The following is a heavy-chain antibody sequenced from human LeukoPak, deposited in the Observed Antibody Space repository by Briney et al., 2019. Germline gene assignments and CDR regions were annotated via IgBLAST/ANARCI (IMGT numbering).Heavy chain of an antibody. J-gene: IGHJ4*02. V-gene: IGHV4-61*02. D-gene: IGHD6-19*01. CDR3: ARDLSDIAVAGILDY. CDR1: VGSISSGSSY. CDR2: IYTSGST. Sequence: SETLSLTCTVSVGSISSGSSYWSCIRQPAGKGLEWIGRIYTSGSTNYNPSLKSRVNISVDTSKNQFSLKLSSVTAADTAVYYCARDLSDIAVAGILDYWGQGTLVTVSS.